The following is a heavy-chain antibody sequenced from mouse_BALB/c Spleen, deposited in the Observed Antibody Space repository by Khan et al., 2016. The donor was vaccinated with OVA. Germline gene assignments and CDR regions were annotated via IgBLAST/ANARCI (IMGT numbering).Heavy chain of an antibody. CDR2: IYPGSNNT. V-gene: IGHV1-77*01. J-gene: IGHJ3*01. CDR3: AKEWGAWFAY. CDR1: GYTFTDYN. Sequence: QVQLKESGAELARPGASVKLSCKASGYTFTDYNINWVKQRTGQGLEWIGEIYPGSNNTYYNEKFKGKATLTADKSSSTAYMQLSSLTSEDSAVYSGAKEWGAWFAYWGQGTLVTVSA.